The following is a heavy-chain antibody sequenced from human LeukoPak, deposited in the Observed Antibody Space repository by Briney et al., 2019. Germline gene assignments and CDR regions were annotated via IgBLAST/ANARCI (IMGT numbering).Heavy chain of an antibody. CDR1: GYNFIDSY. J-gene: IGHJ4*02. CDR2: INPAGGDT. V-gene: IGHV1-2*02. D-gene: IGHD3-9*01. CDR3: ARDDWDSSALPIHLAY. Sequence: ASVKVSCKASGYNFIDSYIHRLRQAPGQGLEWMGWINPAGGDTLYARKFQGRVTMTRDTSIASAYLELRTLSSDDTAVYFCARDDWDSSALPIHLAYWGQGTLLAVSS.